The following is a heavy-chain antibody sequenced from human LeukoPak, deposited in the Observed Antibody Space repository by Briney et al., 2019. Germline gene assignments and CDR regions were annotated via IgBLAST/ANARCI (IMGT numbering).Heavy chain of an antibody. CDR3: ARETSGSYGGQWFDY. CDR1: GFTVSSNY. CDR2: IYSGGST. J-gene: IGHJ4*02. D-gene: IGHD1-26*01. Sequence: GGSLRLSCAASGFTVSSNYMNWVRQAPGKGLEGVSVIYSGGSTYYADSVKGRFTISRDNSKNTLYLQMNSLRAEDTAVYYCARETSGSYGGQWFDYWGQGTLVTVSS. V-gene: IGHV3-66*02.